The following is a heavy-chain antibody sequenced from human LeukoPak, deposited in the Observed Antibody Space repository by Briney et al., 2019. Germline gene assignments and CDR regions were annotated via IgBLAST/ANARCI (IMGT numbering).Heavy chain of an antibody. CDR2: LDPSDSYN. CDR1: GYSFTSFW. Sequence: PGESLEIPCKGSGYSFTSFWISGVPQMPGKGLEGMGRLDPSDSYNNYSPPFQGHVTISAYKTVSTAYLQWISLNASDTAMDYCERAPLTTVTTWAIDFWGQGTLVTVSS. D-gene: IGHD4-17*01. V-gene: IGHV5-10-1*01. J-gene: IGHJ4*02. CDR3: ERAPLTTVTTWAIDF.